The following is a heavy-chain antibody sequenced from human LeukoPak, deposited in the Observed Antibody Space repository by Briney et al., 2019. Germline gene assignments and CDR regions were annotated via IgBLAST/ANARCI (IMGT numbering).Heavy chain of an antibody. V-gene: IGHV1-69*06. CDR3: ARTLYYNWGHFDL. D-gene: IGHD1-1*01. Sequence: GASVKVSCKASGGTFPNYAITGVRQAPRQGLDWMGRIIPVFGSTNYAQKFHGRLTITADKSTSTASMELTSLRVEDTAVYYCARTLYYNWGHFDLWGQGTLVTVSS. CDR1: GGTFPNYA. J-gene: IGHJ4*02. CDR2: IIPVFGST.